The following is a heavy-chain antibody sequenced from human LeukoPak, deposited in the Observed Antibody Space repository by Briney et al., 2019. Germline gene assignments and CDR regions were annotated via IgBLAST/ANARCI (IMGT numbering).Heavy chain of an antibody. Sequence: GGSLRLSCAVSGLTFSSFGMHWVRQAPGKGLEWVALISYDGTGKYYADSVKGRFTISRDESKNTLYLQMNSLRAEDTAVYYCATYSGSWYTLPIPLDYWGQGTLVTVSS. D-gene: IGHD6-13*01. V-gene: IGHV3-30*03. CDR3: ATYSGSWYTLPIPLDY. CDR2: ISYDGTGK. J-gene: IGHJ4*02. CDR1: GLTFSSFG.